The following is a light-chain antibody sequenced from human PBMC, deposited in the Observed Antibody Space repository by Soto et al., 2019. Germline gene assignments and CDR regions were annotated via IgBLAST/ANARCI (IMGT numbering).Light chain of an antibody. V-gene: IGLV2-8*01. CDR3: SSYAGVKNVL. CDR1: SSDVGGYDY. J-gene: IGLJ2*01. Sequence: QSALTQPASASGSTGQSVTISCTGTSSDVGGYDYVSWYQQHPGKAPKLMIYDVNKRPSGVPDRFSGSKSGTTASLTVSGLQAEDEAEYYCSSYAGVKNVLFGGGTKLTVL. CDR2: DVN.